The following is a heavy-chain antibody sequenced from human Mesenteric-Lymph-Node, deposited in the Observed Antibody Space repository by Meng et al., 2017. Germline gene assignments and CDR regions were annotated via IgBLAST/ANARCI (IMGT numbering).Heavy chain of an antibody. J-gene: IGHJ3*01. Sequence: SETLSLTCGVDGGSYWSWIRQTPGKGLEWLGEISHSGSTVYNPSLNSRVTISLDMSKRQFSLKLSSVTAADTAVYYCARHGAYAFDAWGQGTLVT. CDR3: ARHGAYAFDA. V-gene: IGHV4-34*01. CDR1: GGSY. CDR2: ISHSGST.